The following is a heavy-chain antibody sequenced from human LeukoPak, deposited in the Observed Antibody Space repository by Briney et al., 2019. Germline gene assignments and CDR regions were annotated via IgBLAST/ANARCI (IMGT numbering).Heavy chain of an antibody. D-gene: IGHD3-10*01. J-gene: IGHJ4*02. V-gene: IGHV4-59*01. CDR3: AREGFSSGSYRFDY. CDR1: GGSISSYY. CDR2: IYYSGST. Sequence: KPSETLSLTCTVSGGSISSYYWSWIRQPPGKGLEWIGYIYYSGSTNYNPSLRSRVTISVDTSKNQFSLKLSSVTAADTAVYYCAREGFSSGSYRFDYWGQGTLVTVSS.